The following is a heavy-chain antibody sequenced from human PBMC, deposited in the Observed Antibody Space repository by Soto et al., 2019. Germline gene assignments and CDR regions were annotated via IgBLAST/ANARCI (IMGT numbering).Heavy chain of an antibody. Sequence: GASVKVSCKASGYTFTGYYMHWVRQAPGQGLEWMGWINPNSGGTNYAQKFQGWVTMTRDTSIITAYMELSRLRSDDTAVYYCARSRITIFGVVSSRYYGMDVWGQGTTVTVSS. CDR2: INPNSGGT. CDR1: GYTFTGYY. V-gene: IGHV1-2*04. J-gene: IGHJ6*02. CDR3: ARSRITIFGVVSSRYYGMDV. D-gene: IGHD3-3*01.